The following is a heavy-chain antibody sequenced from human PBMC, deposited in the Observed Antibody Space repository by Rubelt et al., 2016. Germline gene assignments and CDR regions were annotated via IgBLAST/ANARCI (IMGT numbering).Heavy chain of an antibody. CDR2: INPNSGGT. CDR3: ARFAIGGHSSGYLFDY. J-gene: IGHJ4*02. D-gene: IGHD3-22*01. CDR1: GYTFTGYY. V-gene: IGHV1-2*02. Sequence: QVQLVQPGAEVKKPGASVKVSCKASGYTFTGYYMHWVRQAPGQGLEWMGWINPNSGGTNHARKFQGRVTMTRDTSISTAYMGLSRLRSDDTAVYYCARFAIGGHSSGYLFDYWGQGTLVTVSS.